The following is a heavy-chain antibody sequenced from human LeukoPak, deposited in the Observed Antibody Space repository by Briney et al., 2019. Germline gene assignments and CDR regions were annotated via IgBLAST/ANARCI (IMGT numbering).Heavy chain of an antibody. J-gene: IGHJ4*02. CDR3: ARIPIVLITSGGY. Sequence: GGSLRLSCAASGFILSSYTMNWVRQAPGKGLECISYISTSSSTIYYADSVKGRFTISRDNSKNTLYLQMNSLRAEDTAVYYCARIPIVLITSGGYWGQGTLVTVSS. CDR2: ISTSSSTI. CDR1: GFILSSYT. V-gene: IGHV3-48*01. D-gene: IGHD3-22*01.